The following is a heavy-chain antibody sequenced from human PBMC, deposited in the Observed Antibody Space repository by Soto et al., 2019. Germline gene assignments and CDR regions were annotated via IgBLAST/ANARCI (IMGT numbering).Heavy chain of an antibody. CDR1: GYTFTSYY. CDR2: INPSGGST. Sequence: QVQLVQSGAEVKKPGASVKVSYKASGYTFTSYYMHWVRQAPGQGLEWMGIINPSGGSTSYAQKFQGRVTMTRDTSTSTVYMELSSLRSEDTAVYYCASDHTGGVPEYYFDYWGQGTLVTVSS. D-gene: IGHD3-16*01. J-gene: IGHJ4*02. V-gene: IGHV1-46*03. CDR3: ASDHTGGVPEYYFDY.